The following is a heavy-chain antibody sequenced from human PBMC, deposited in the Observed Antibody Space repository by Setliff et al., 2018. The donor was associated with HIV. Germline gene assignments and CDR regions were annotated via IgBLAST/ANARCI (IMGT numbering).Heavy chain of an antibody. CDR3: ARQTPYSSSWYARY. CDR1: EYSFSNYW. V-gene: IGHV5-51*01. J-gene: IGHJ4*02. D-gene: IGHD6-13*01. CDR2: IYPGDSDT. Sequence: GESLKISCKASEYSFSNYWIGWVRQMPGKGREWMGIIYPGDSDTRYGPSLQGQVTISADKSITTAYLQWSSLKASDTAIYYCARQTPYSSSWYARYWGQGTLVTVSS.